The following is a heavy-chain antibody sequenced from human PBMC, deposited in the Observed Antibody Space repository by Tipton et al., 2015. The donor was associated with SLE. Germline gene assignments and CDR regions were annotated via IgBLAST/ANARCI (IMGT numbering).Heavy chain of an antibody. CDR2: INHSGST. Sequence: TLSLTCAVSGYSLSSGYYWGWMRLPPGKGLEWIGEINHSGSTNYNPSLKSRVTISVDTSKNQFSLKLSSVTAADTAVYYCARQGVSGRGFDIWGQGTMVTVSS. D-gene: IGHD1-26*01. CDR3: ARQGVSGRGFDI. V-gene: IGHV4-38-2*01. CDR1: GYSLSSGYY. J-gene: IGHJ3*02.